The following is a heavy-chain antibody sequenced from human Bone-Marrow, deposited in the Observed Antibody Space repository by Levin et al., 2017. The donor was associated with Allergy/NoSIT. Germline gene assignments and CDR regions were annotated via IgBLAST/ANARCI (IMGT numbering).Heavy chain of an antibody. J-gene: IGHJ5*02. CDR2: ISASGGST. D-gene: IGHD3-10*01. V-gene: IGHV3-23*01. Sequence: GGSLRLSCAASGFTFSSYAMSWVRQAPGKGLEWVSSISASGGSTHYADSVKGRFTISRDNSKNTLYLQMNSLRAEDTAVYYCARPDYYGSGSVVSWFDPWGQGTLVTVSS. CDR3: ARPDYYGSGSVVSWFDP. CDR1: GFTFSSYA.